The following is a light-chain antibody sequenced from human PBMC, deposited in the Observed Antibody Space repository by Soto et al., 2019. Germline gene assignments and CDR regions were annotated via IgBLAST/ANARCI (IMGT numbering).Light chain of an antibody. V-gene: IGKV3-15*01. CDR1: QNVSNN. Sequence: EIVMTHSPATLSVSPGERATLSCRASQNVSNNLAWYQQKPGQAPRLLIYGASTRATAIPARFSGSGSGTEFTLTISSLQSEDFAVYFCQQYDNWPYTFGQGTKLEIK. J-gene: IGKJ2*01. CDR2: GAS. CDR3: QQYDNWPYT.